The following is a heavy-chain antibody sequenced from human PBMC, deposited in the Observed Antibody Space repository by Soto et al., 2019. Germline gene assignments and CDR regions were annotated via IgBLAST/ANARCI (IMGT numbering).Heavy chain of an antibody. V-gene: IGHV3-48*02. J-gene: IGHJ5*02. CDR1: EFTFSSYA. D-gene: IGHD3-22*01. CDR3: ARGDNDSSGYYSLNWFDP. CDR2: ISSSSTNI. Sequence: GGSLRLSCAASEFTFSSYAMNWVRQAPGKGLEWISYISSSSTNIYYADSVKGRFTISRDNAKNSLYLQMNILRDEDTAVYYCARGDNDSSGYYSLNWFDPWGQGTLVTVSS.